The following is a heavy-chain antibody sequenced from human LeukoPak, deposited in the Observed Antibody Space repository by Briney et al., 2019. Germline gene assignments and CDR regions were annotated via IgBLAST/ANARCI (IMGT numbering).Heavy chain of an antibody. CDR3: ARVSYKTYERYCSGGSCYSGPRLYYFDY. CDR1: GASISSYY. V-gene: IGHV4-59*01. J-gene: IGHJ4*02. CDR2: IYYSGST. Sequence: SETLSLTCTVSGASISSYYWSWIRQPPGKGLEWIGYIYYSGSTNYNPSLKSRVTISVDTSKNQFSLKLSSETAADTAVYYCARVSYKTYERYCSGGSCYSGPRLYYFDYWGQGTLVTVSS. D-gene: IGHD2-15*01.